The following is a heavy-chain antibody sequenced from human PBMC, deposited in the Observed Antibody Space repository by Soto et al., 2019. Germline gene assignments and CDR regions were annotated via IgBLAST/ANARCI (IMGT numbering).Heavy chain of an antibody. CDR1: GYTFTSYG. V-gene: IGHV1-18*03. Sequence: ASVKVSCKASGYTFTSYGISWVRQAPGQGLEWMGWISAYNGNTNYAQKLQGRVTMTTDTSTSTAYMELRSLRFDDMAVYYCARDCSGGSCYSGRLFDYWGQGTLVTVSS. CDR3: ARDCSGGSCYSGRLFDY. D-gene: IGHD2-15*01. J-gene: IGHJ4*02. CDR2: ISAYNGNT.